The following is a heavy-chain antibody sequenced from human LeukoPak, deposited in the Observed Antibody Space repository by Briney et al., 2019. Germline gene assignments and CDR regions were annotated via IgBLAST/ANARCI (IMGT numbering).Heavy chain of an antibody. CDR3: AREVTTKNWFDP. J-gene: IGHJ5*02. Sequence: SETLSLTCAVYGGSFSGYYWSWIRQPPGKGLEWIGEINHSGSTNYNPSLKSRVTISVDTSKNQFSLKLGSVTAADTAVYYCAREVTTKNWFDPWGQGTLVTVSS. CDR1: GGSFSGYY. CDR2: INHSGST. D-gene: IGHD4-11*01. V-gene: IGHV4-34*01.